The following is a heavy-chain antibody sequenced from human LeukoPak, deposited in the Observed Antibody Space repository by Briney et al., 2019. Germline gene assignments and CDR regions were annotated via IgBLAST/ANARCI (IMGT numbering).Heavy chain of an antibody. V-gene: IGHV3-30*18. Sequence: GGSLRLSCAASGFTFSSYGMHWERQAPGKGLEWVAVISYDGSNKYYADSVKGRFTISRDNSKNTLYLQMNSLRAEDTAVYYCAKDLDSGWTLDYWGQGTLVTVSS. J-gene: IGHJ4*02. CDR3: AKDLDSGWTLDY. CDR1: GFTFSSYG. D-gene: IGHD6-19*01. CDR2: ISYDGSNK.